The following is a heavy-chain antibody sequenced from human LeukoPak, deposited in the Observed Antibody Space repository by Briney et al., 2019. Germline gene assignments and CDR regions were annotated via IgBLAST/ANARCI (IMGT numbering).Heavy chain of an antibody. CDR2: INHSGST. CDR1: GGSFSGYY. CDR3: ARGFRYSSSWYYFDY. J-gene: IGHJ4*02. D-gene: IGHD6-13*01. Sequence: SETLSLTCAVYGGSFSGYYWSCIRQPPGKGLEWIGEINHSGSTNYNPPLKSRVTISVDTSKNQFSLKLSSVTAADTAVYYCARGFRYSSSWYYFDYWGQGTLVTVSS. V-gene: IGHV4-34*01.